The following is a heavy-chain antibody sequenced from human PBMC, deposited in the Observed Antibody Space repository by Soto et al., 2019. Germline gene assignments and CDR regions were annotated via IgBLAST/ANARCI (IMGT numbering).Heavy chain of an antibody. CDR3: ARGRGGWFINQMLSDFYI. CDR1: VGSISSYY. Sequence: QVQLQESGPGLVKPSDTLSLTCTVSVGSISSYYWSWIRQPPGKGLEWIGYIYYSGRTTYNPSLKCRVTISVDTSKNQFSLKLSSVTAEDRAVYYCARGRGGWFINQMLSDFYIWGQGTMVTVSS. CDR2: IYYSGRT. V-gene: IGHV4-59*07. J-gene: IGHJ3*02. D-gene: IGHD2-2*01.